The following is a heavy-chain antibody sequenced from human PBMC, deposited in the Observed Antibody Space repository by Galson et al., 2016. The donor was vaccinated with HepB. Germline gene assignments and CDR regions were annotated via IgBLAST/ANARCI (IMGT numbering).Heavy chain of an antibody. D-gene: IGHD2-8*02. CDR2: ISNSGSTT. CDR1: GFTFSTYA. V-gene: IGHV3-23*01. Sequence: SLRLSCAASGFTFSTYAMSWVRQAPGKGLEWVSAISNSGSTTYYADSVKGRFTISRDNSKNTLYLQMNSLRVEDTALYYCAKEFVATGGVVGDSWGQGTLVTVSS. CDR3: AKEFVATGGVVGDS. J-gene: IGHJ4*02.